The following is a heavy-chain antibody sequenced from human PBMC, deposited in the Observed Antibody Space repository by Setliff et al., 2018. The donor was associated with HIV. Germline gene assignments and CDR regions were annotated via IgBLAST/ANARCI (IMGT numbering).Heavy chain of an antibody. V-gene: IGHV1-2*02. CDR1: GYLFTGYY. CDR2: INVNSGGT. CDR3: ARDGVQYSSGWNGYYCDY. Sequence: GASVKVSCKASGYLFTGYYMHWVRQAPGQGLEWMGWINVNSGGTKYAQKFQGRVTMTRDTSISTAYMEVSSLRSDDTAVYYCARDGVQYSSGWNGYYCDYWGQGTLVTVSS. J-gene: IGHJ4*02. D-gene: IGHD6-19*01.